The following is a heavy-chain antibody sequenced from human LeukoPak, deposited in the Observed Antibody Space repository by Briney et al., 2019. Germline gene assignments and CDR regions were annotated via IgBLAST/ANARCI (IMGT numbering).Heavy chain of an antibody. V-gene: IGHV4-4*07. CDR3: ARGRWKTGMDSPYYFDY. Sequence: SETLSLTCTVSGGSIGSYYWSWIRLPAGKGLEWIGRTHTSGSTNYNPSLKSRVTMSVDTSMNQFSLKLGSVTAADTAVYYCARGRWKTGMDSPYYFDYWGQGTLVTVSS. CDR2: THTSGST. J-gene: IGHJ4*02. CDR1: GGSIGSYY. D-gene: IGHD2-2*03.